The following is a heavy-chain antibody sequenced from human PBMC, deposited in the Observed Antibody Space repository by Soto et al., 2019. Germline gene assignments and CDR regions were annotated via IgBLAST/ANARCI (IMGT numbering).Heavy chain of an antibody. V-gene: IGHV4-34*01. CDR2: INHSGST. CDR1: GGSFSGYY. CDR3: AFNPDYDYVWGSYRSTLGFDY. Sequence: SETLSLTCAVYGGSFSGYYWSWIRQPPGKGLEWIGEINHSGSTNYNPSLKSRVTISVDTSKNQFSLKLSSVTAADTAVYYCAFNPDYDYVWGSYRSTLGFDYWGQGTLVTVSS. J-gene: IGHJ4*02. D-gene: IGHD3-16*02.